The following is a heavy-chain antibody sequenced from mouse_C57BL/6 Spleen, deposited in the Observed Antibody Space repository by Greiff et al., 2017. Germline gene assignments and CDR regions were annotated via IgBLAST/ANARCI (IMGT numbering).Heavy chain of an antibody. V-gene: IGHV1-64*01. CDR1: GYTFTSYW. CDR3: ARRAQIYAMDY. Sequence: QVQLQQPGAELVKPGASVKLSCKASGYTFTSYWMHWVKQRPGQGLEWIGMIHPNSGSTNYNEKFKSKATLTVDKSSSTAYMQRSSLTSEDSAVYYCARRAQIYAMDYWGQGTTVTVSS. D-gene: IGHD3-1*01. CDR2: IHPNSGST. J-gene: IGHJ4*01.